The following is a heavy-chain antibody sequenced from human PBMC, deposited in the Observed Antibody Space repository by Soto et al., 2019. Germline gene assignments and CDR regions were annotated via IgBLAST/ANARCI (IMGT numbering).Heavy chain of an antibody. Sequence: SETLSLTCAVSGYSITSAGYSCNWIRQPPGKGLEWIGYIYHSGSTYYNPSLKSRVTISVDRSKNQFSLKLSSVTAADTAVYYCARGVTTVTTFDYWGQGTLVTVS. CDR2: IYHSGST. D-gene: IGHD4-17*01. CDR3: ARGVTTVTTFDY. J-gene: IGHJ4*02. CDR1: GYSITSAGYS. V-gene: IGHV4-30-2*01.